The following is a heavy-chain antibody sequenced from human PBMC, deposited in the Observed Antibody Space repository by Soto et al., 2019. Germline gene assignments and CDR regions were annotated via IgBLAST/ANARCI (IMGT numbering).Heavy chain of an antibody. CDR3: ARGGQQLVNRNIDY. CDR2: IYHSGST. CDR1: GGSISSSNW. J-gene: IGHJ4*02. V-gene: IGHV4-4*02. Sequence: SETLSLTCAVSGGSISSSNWWSWVRQPPGKGLEWIGEIYHSGSTNYNPSLKSRVTISVDKSKNQFSLKLSSVTAADTAVYYCARGGQQLVNRNIDYWGQGTLVTVSS. D-gene: IGHD6-13*01.